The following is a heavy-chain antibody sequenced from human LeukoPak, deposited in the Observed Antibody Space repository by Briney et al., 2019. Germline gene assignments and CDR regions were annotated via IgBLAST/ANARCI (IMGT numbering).Heavy chain of an antibody. CDR2: IYPGDSDT. Sequence: GGPLKISGKASVYSFTGYLVGWVRQMPAKGLEWMGIIYPGDSDTSYSPSFQGQVTISADKSISTAYLQWSSLKASDTAMYYCARQAEWELLVNWGQGTLVTVSS. D-gene: IGHD1-26*01. CDR1: VYSFTGYL. J-gene: IGHJ4*02. V-gene: IGHV5-51*01. CDR3: ARQAEWELLVN.